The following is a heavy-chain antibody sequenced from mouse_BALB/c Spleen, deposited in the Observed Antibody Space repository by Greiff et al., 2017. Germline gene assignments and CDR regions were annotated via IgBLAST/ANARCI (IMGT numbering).Heavy chain of an antibody. V-gene: IGHV1-82*01. Sequence: VQLQESGPELVKPGASVKISCKASGYAFSSSWMNWVKQRPGQGLEWIGRIYPGDGDTNYNGKFKGKATLTADKSSSTAYMQLSSLTSVDSAVYFCARYDYYGSSYYFDYWGQGTTLTVSS. CDR2: IYPGDGDT. J-gene: IGHJ2*01. D-gene: IGHD1-1*01. CDR3: ARYDYYGSSYYFDY. CDR1: GYAFSSSW.